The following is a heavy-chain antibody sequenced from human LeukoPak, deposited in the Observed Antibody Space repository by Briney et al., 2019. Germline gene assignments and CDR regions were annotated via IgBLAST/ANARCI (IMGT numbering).Heavy chain of an antibody. Sequence: GGSLRLSCEASGFTSFDFPMNWVRKAPGKGLEWVSHIRTDGTITYADSVKGRFTISRDDAKTSVYLQMNSLRDEDTAIYYCARDNIWAFDIWGQGAMVTVAS. D-gene: IGHD2/OR15-2a*01. CDR2: IRTDGTI. CDR1: GFTSFDFP. J-gene: IGHJ3*02. CDR3: ARDNIWAFDI. V-gene: IGHV3-69-1*01.